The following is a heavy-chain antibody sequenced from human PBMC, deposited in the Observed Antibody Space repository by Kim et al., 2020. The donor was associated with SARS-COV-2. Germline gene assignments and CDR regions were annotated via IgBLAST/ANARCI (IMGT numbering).Heavy chain of an antibody. D-gene: IGHD2-2*02. J-gene: IGHJ4*02. CDR3: AKYGYQLLYPWLYFDY. Sequence: GGSLRLSCAASGFTFSSYAMSWVRQAPGKGLEWVSAISGSGGSTYYADSVKGRFTISRDNSKNTLYLQMNSLRAEDTAVYYCAKYGYQLLYPWLYFDYWGQGTLVTVSS. V-gene: IGHV3-23*01. CDR2: ISGSGGST. CDR1: GFTFSSYA.